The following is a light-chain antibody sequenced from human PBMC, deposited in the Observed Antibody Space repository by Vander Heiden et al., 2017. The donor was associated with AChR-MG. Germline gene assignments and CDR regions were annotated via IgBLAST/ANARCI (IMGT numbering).Light chain of an antibody. CDR3: QQYNNWPLALT. V-gene: IGKV3-15*01. J-gene: IGKJ4*01. CDR1: QSVSSN. Sequence: MVMTQSSPTLSVSPGERATLSCSARQSVSSNLAWYQQKPGQAPRLLIYGASTRATGIPARFSGSGSGTEFTLTISSLQSEDFAVYYCQQYNNWPLALTFGGGTKVEIK. CDR2: GAS.